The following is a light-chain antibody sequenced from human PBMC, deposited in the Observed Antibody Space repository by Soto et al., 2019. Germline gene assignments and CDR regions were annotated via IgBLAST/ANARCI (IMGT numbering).Light chain of an antibody. J-gene: IGLJ3*02. CDR3: STWDDSLNGPV. CDR1: SSNIGHND. V-gene: IGLV1-36*01. Sequence: QSVLTQPPSVSEAPRQRGTISCSGSSSNIGHNDVNWYQQLPGKPPKLVIYYDDLLPSGVSDRFSGSKSGTSASLAISGLQSEDEADYFCSTWDDSLNGPVFGGGTKLTVL. CDR2: YDD.